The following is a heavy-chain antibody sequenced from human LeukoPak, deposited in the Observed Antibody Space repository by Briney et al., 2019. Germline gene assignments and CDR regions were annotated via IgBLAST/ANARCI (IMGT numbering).Heavy chain of an antibody. CDR3: ASLEKGIPIVRGIRV. CDR2: IYYSGST. D-gene: IGHD3-10*01. J-gene: IGHJ4*02. CDR1: GGSISSYY. Sequence: SETLSLTCTVSGGSISSYYWSWIRQPPGKGLEWIGYIYYSGSTNYNPSLKSRVTISVDTSKNQFSLKLSSVTAADTAVYYCASLEKGIPIVRGIRVWGQGALVTVSS. V-gene: IGHV4-59*08.